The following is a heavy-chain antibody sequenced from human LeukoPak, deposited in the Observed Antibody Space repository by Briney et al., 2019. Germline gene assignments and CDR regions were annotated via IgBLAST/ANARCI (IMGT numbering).Heavy chain of an antibody. CDR3: ALNYYDSSGSPYYFDY. D-gene: IGHD3-22*01. Sequence: VASVKVSCKASGGTFSSYAISWVRQAPGQGLEWMGWISAYNGNTNYAQKLQGRVTMTTDTSTSTAYMELRSPRSDDTAVYYCALNYYDSSGSPYYFDYWGQGTLVTVSS. J-gene: IGHJ4*02. CDR1: GGTFSSYA. V-gene: IGHV1-18*01. CDR2: ISAYNGNT.